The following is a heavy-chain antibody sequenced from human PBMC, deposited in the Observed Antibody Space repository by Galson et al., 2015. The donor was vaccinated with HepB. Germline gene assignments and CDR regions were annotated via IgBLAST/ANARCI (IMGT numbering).Heavy chain of an antibody. CDR2: INAGNGNT. CDR1: GYTFTSYA. CDR3: ARGGILITLGGVVVPIDY. V-gene: IGHV1-3*01. D-gene: IGHD3-16*02. Sequence: SVKVSCKASGYTFTSYAMHWVRQVLGQRLEWMGWINAGNGNTKYSQKFQGRVTITRDTSAKIAYMELSRLKSEDTAVYYCARGGILITLGGVVVPIDYWGQGALVTVSS. J-gene: IGHJ4*02.